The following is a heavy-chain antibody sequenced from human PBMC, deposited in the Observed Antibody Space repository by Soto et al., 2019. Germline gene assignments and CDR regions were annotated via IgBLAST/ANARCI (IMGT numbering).Heavy chain of an antibody. J-gene: IGHJ6*03. V-gene: IGHV1-8*01. CDR1: GYTFTSYD. Sequence: ASVKVSCKASGYTFTSYDINWVRQATGQGLEWMGWMNPNSGNTGYAQKFQGRVTMTRNTSISTAYMELSSLRSEETAMYYCARSLSTEPMDFYFCGGYCNKSTYYYYMDVWGKGTTVTVSS. D-gene: IGHD3-3*01. CDR3: ARSLSTEPMDFYFCGGYCNKSTYYYYMDV. CDR2: MNPNSGNT.